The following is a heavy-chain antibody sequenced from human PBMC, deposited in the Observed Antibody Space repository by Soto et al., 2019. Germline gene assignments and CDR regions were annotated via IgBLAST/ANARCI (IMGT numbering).Heavy chain of an antibody. D-gene: IGHD2-2*01. Sequence: SVKVSCKASGGTFSSYTISWVRQAPGQGLEWMGRIIPILGIANYAQKFQGRVTITADKSTSTAYMELSSLRSEDTAVYYCARDRGSGYCSSTSCYGDYWGQGTLVTVSS. CDR1: GGTFSSYT. CDR3: ARDRGSGYCSSTSCYGDY. V-gene: IGHV1-69*04. J-gene: IGHJ4*02. CDR2: IIPILGIA.